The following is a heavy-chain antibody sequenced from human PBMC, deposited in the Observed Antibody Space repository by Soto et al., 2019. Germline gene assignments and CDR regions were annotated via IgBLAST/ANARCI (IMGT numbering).Heavy chain of an antibody. CDR1: GFTFSSYA. Sequence: EVQLLESGGGLVQPGGSLRLSCAASGFTFSSYAMSWVRQAPGKGLEWVSALSGSGGSTYYADSVKGRFTVSRDNSKNRLYLQMNSLRAEDTAVYYCAKDLNSWSDFDYWGQGSLVTVSS. CDR2: LSGSGGST. V-gene: IGHV3-23*01. D-gene: IGHD6-13*01. J-gene: IGHJ4*02. CDR3: AKDLNSWSDFDY.